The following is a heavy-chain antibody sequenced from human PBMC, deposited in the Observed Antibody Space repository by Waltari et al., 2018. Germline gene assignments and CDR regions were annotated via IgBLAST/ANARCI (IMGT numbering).Heavy chain of an antibody. CDR3: ARVLASSLGAMDAFDI. D-gene: IGHD6-6*01. CDR2: IYYSGST. V-gene: IGHV4-39*07. J-gene: IGHJ3*02. Sequence: LSLTCTVSGGSISSSSYYWGWLRQPPGKGLEWIGSIYYSGSTYYNPSLKSRVTISVDTSKNQFSLKLSSVTAADTAVYYCARVLASSLGAMDAFDIWGQGTMVTVSS. CDR1: GGSISSSSYY.